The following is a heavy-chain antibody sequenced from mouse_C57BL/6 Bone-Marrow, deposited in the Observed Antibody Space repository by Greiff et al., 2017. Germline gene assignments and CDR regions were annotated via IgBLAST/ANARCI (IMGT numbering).Heavy chain of an antibody. V-gene: IGHV1-53*01. Sequence: QVQLQQPGTELVKPGASVKLSCKASGYTFTSYWMHWVKQRPGQGLEWIGNINPSNGGTNYNEKFKSKATLTVDTSSSTAYMQLSSLTSEDSAVYYCARGDYSRGYFDVWGTGTTVTVSS. CDR1: GYTFTSYW. CDR3: ARGDYSRGYFDV. D-gene: IGHD1-1*01. CDR2: INPSNGGT. J-gene: IGHJ1*03.